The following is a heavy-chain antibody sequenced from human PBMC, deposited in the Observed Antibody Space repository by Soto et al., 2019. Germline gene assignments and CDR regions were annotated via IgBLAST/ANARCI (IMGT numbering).Heavy chain of an antibody. D-gene: IGHD3-16*01. CDR3: ARVRFGDPFDF. Sequence: VASVKVSCKVSGYRFTTYCINWVRQAPGQGLEWVGWFNPDNQNTNYAQKFQDRVSLTTDSSTNTAYMELRDLRSDDTAVYYCARVRFGDPFDFWGQGSLVTVSS. CDR2: FNPDNQNT. CDR1: GYRFTTYC. J-gene: IGHJ4*02. V-gene: IGHV1-18*01.